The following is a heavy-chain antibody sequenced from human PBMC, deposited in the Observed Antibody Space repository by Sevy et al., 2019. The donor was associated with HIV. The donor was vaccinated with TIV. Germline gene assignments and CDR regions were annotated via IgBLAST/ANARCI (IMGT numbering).Heavy chain of an antibody. D-gene: IGHD6-13*01. Sequence: GGSLRLSCAASGFTFSTYAMAWVRQAPGKGLEWVSGISGSGGSTYYADSVKGRFTISRAESKNTLYLQMNSLRAEDTAVYYCAKGDGSFYGLDVWGQGTTVTVSS. CDR2: ISGSGGST. J-gene: IGHJ6*02. CDR3: AKGDGSFYGLDV. V-gene: IGHV3-23*01. CDR1: GFTFSTYA.